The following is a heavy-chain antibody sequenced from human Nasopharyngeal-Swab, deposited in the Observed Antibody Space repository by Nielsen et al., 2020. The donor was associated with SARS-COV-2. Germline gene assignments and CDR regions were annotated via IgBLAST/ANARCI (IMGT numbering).Heavy chain of an antibody. D-gene: IGHD6-6*01. CDR2: IIPIFGTA. CDR3: ARRPYSSSSGDYYYGMDV. J-gene: IGHJ6*02. CDR1: GGTFSSYA. V-gene: IGHV1-69*13. Sequence: SVKVSCKAYGGTFSSYAISWVRQAPGQGLERMGGIIPIFGTADYAQKFQGRVTITADESTSTAYMELSSLRSEDTAVYYCARRPYSSSSGDYYYGMDVWGQGTTVTVSS.